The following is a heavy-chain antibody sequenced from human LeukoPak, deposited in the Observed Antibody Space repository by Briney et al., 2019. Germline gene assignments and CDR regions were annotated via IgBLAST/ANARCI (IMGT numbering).Heavy chain of an antibody. CDR3: ARDQYWNPDS. V-gene: IGHV3-33*01. CDR2: LWSGGGNE. Sequence: GGSLRLSCAASGFTFSDFNMHWVRQAPGKGLEWVAFLWSGGGNECYADSVKGRFTISRDNSKNTLYLQMTSLRAEGTAVYYCARDQYWNPDSWGQGTLVTVSS. CDR1: GFTFSDFN. J-gene: IGHJ4*02. D-gene: IGHD1-1*01.